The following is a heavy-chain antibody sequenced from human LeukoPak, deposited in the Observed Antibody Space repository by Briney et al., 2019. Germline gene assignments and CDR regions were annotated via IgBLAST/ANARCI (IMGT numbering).Heavy chain of an antibody. J-gene: IGHJ5*02. Sequence: SQTLSLTCAISGDSVSNNSAVWNWIRQSLSRGLEWLGRTYYRSKWYNDYGASVKSRITVNPDTSKNQFSLHLNSVTPEDTAVYYCARRLTQYDCFDPWGQGILVTVSS. CDR2: TYYRSKWYN. D-gene: IGHD2-2*01. CDR3: ARRLTQYDCFDP. V-gene: IGHV6-1*01. CDR1: GDSVSNNSAV.